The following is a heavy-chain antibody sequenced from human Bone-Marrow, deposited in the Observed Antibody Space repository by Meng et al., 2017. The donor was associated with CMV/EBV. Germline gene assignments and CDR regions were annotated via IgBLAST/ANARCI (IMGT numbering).Heavy chain of an antibody. Sequence: LSTRGVGVGWSRQPPVKALEWLTLIYWNDNKRYSPSMKSRLNITKDTSKNQVVLTMTNMDPVDTATYYCAHRLYDFWSGSHAEYFQHWGQGTLVTVSS. CDR2: IYWNDNK. CDR1: LSTRGVG. J-gene: IGHJ1*01. D-gene: IGHD3-3*01. CDR3: AHRLYDFWSGSHAEYFQH. V-gene: IGHV2-5*01.